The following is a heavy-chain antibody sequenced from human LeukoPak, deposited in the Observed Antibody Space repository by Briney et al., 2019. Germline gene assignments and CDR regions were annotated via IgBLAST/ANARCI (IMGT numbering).Heavy chain of an antibody. CDR2: IYYSGST. CDR3: ASQIAYDAFDI. J-gene: IGHJ3*02. D-gene: IGHD2-21*01. CDR1: GGSISSYY. Sequence: SETLSLTCTVFGGSISSYYWSWIRQPPGKGLEWIGYIYYSGSTNYNPSLKSRVTISVDTSKNQFSLKLSSVTAADTAVYYCASQIAYDAFDIWGQGTMVTVSS. V-gene: IGHV4-59*01.